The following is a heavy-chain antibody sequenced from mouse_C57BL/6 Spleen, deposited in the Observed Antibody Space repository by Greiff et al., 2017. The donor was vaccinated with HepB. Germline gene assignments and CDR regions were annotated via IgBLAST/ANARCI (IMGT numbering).Heavy chain of an antibody. Sequence: EAGGGLVQPKGSLKLSCAASGFSFNTYAMNWVRQAPGKGLEWVARIRSKSNNYATYYADSVKDRFTISRDDSESMLYLQMNNLKTEDTAMYYCVRQGYDYDGAWFAYWGQGTLVTVSA. V-gene: IGHV10-1*01. CDR3: VRQGYDYDGAWFAY. CDR2: IRSKSNNYAT. CDR1: GFSFNTYA. J-gene: IGHJ3*01. D-gene: IGHD2-4*01.